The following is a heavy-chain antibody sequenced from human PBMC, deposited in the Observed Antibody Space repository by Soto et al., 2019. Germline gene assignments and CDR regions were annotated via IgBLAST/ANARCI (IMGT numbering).Heavy chain of an antibody. CDR2: ISGSGST. V-gene: IGHV3-23*01. Sequence: GGSLRLSCAASGFTFSTYAMTWVRQAPGKGLAWRSSISGSGSTXXADXXXXXXXXXXXNXKNTLYLQMNSLRAEDTAVYYCAKVISTSGSSLWGRGTLVTVSS. J-gene: IGHJ4*02. CDR3: AKVISTSGSSL. CDR1: GFTFSTYA. D-gene: IGHD3-10*01.